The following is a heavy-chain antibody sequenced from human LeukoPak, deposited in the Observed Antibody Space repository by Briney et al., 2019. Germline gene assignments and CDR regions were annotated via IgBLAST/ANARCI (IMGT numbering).Heavy chain of an antibody. CDR3: AKDWDKPYDFWSGSSIYYYYGMDV. CDR1: GFTFSSYA. V-gene: IGHV3-23*01. J-gene: IGHJ6*02. Sequence: QAGGSLRLSCAASGFTFSSYAMSWVRQAPGKGLEWVSAISGSGGSTYYADSVKGRFTISRDNSKNTLYLQMNSLRAEDTAVYYCAKDWDKPYDFWSGSSIYYYYGMDVWGQGTTVTVSS. CDR2: ISGSGGST. D-gene: IGHD3-3*01.